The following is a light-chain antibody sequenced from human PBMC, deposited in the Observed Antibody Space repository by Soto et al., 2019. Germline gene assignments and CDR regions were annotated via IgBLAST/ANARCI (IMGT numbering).Light chain of an antibody. CDR1: QSISSW. CDR3: QQYNSYSPWT. Sequence: DIQMTQSPSTLSASVGDSVTITCRASQSISSWLAWYQQKPGKAPKLLIYDASSLESGVPSRFSGSGSGTEFTLTISSLQPDDFATYYCQQYNSYSPWTFGQGTKVDSK. CDR2: DAS. J-gene: IGKJ1*01. V-gene: IGKV1-5*01.